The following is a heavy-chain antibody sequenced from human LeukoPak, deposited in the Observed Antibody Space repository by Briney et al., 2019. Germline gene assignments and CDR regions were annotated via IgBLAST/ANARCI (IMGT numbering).Heavy chain of an antibody. J-gene: IGHJ4*02. D-gene: IGHD1-26*01. CDR3: ARGIVGAHFDY. CDR1: GGTFSSYA. Sequence: SVTVSSTASGGTFSSYAISWVRQAPGQGLEWMGRIIPILGIANYAQKFQGRVTITADKSTSTAYMELSSLRSEDTAVYYCARGIVGAHFDYWGQGTLVTVSS. CDR2: IIPILGIA. V-gene: IGHV1-69*04.